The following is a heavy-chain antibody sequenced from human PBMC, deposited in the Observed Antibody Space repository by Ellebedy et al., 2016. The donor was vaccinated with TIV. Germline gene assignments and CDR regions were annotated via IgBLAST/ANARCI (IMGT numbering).Heavy chain of an antibody. J-gene: IGHJ3*02. V-gene: IGHV1-2*04. D-gene: IGHD1-26*01. CDR1: GYTFTGYY. CDR2: INPNSGGT. Sequence: AASVTVSCKASGYTFTGYYMHWVRQAPGQGLEWMGWINPNSGGTSYAQKFQGWVTMTRDTSISTAYMELSRLRSDDTAVYYCARGHSGSYRNAFDIWGQGTMVTVSS. CDR3: ARGHSGSYRNAFDI.